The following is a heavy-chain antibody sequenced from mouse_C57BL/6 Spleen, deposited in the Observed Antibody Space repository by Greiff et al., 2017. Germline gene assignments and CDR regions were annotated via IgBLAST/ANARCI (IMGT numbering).Heavy chain of an antibody. CDR2: IYPGDGDT. CDR3: ASYNAMDY. J-gene: IGHJ4*01. D-gene: IGHD2-12*01. V-gene: IGHV1-80*01. CDR1: GYAFSSYW. Sequence: QVQLQQSGAELVKPGASVKISCKASGYAFSSYWMNWVKQRPGKGLVWIGQIYPGDGDTNYNGQFKGKATLTADKSSSTASSQLSSLTSEDYAVYFCASYNAMDYWGQGTSVTVSS.